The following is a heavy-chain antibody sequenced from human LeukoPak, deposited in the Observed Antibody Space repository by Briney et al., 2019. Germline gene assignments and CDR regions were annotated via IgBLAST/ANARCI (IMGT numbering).Heavy chain of an antibody. Sequence: SETLSLTCTVSGGSISRSSYYWAWIRQPPGKGLEWIGSIYYRGSTFHNPSLKSRVTISVDTSKNQFSLKLMSSVTAADTAVYYCARLALSSLPGEWGQGTLVTVSS. D-gene: IGHD2-2*01. CDR2: IYYRGST. CDR3: ARLALSSLPGE. J-gene: IGHJ4*02. CDR1: GGSISRSSYY. V-gene: IGHV4-39*01.